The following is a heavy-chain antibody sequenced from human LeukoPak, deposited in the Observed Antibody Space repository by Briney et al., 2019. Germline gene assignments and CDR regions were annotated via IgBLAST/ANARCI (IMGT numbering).Heavy chain of an antibody. J-gene: IGHJ4*02. Sequence: GGSLRLSCAASGFTFSSYWMHWVRQAPGTGLVWVSRINSDGSSTSYADSVKGRFTISRDNAKNTLYLQMNSLRAEDTAVYYCARSLWRAYDFWSGYYDRGFDYWGQGTLVTVSS. V-gene: IGHV3-74*01. CDR2: INSDGSST. CDR3: ARSLWRAYDFWSGYYDRGFDY. D-gene: IGHD3-3*01. CDR1: GFTFSSYW.